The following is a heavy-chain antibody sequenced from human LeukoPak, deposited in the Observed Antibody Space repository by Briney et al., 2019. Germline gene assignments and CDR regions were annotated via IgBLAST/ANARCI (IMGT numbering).Heavy chain of an antibody. V-gene: IGHV3-7*01. CDR1: GFTFSSYW. CDR2: IKQDGSEK. CDR3: ARDPGGYDAYFDY. Sequence: LTGGSLRLSCAASGFTFSSYWMSWVRQAPGKGLEWVANIKQDGSEKYYVDSVKGRFTISRDNAKNSLYLQMNSLRAEDTAVYYCARDPGGYDAYFDYWGQGTLVTASS. J-gene: IGHJ4*02. D-gene: IGHD5-12*01.